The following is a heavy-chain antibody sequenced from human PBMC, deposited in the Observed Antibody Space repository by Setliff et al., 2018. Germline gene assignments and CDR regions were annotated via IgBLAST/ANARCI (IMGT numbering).Heavy chain of an antibody. CDR3: VREGVDSRSSTDYRYYMDV. V-gene: IGHV1-69*05. Sequence: SVKVSCKASGATFSSYGISGVRQAPGQGLEWMGGTIPMFGTTEYAQKFQGRLTIITDESTNTAFMQLSSLRSDDTAVYYCVREGVDSRSSTDYRYYMDVWGKGTTVTVSS. CDR2: TIPMFGTT. J-gene: IGHJ6*03. D-gene: IGHD3-22*01. CDR1: GATFSSYG.